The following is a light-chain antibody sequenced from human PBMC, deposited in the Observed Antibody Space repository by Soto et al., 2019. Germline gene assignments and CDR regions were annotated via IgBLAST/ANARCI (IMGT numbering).Light chain of an antibody. J-gene: IGLJ3*02. CDR1: SSNIGAGYD. Sequence: QSVLTQPPSVSGAPGQRVTISCTGSSSNIGAGYDVHWYQQFPGTAPKLLIYGNTNRPSGVPDRFSGSKSGTSASLAITGLQAEDEADYYCQSYDSGLSGRVFGGGTKLTVL. CDR2: GNT. CDR3: QSYDSGLSGRV. V-gene: IGLV1-40*01.